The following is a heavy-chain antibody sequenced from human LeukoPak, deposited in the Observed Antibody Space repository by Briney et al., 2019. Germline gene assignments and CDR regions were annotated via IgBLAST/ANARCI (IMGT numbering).Heavy chain of an antibody. D-gene: IGHD1-26*01. V-gene: IGHV7-4-1*02. CDR1: GYTFTSYA. Sequence: ASVKVSCKASGYTFTSYAMNWVRQAPGQGLEWMGWINTNTGSPTYAQGFTGRFVFSLDTSVSTAYLQISSLKAEDTAMYYCARQTSGSYHGAFDIWGQGTMAIVSS. J-gene: IGHJ3*02. CDR3: ARQTSGSYHGAFDI. CDR2: INTNTGSP.